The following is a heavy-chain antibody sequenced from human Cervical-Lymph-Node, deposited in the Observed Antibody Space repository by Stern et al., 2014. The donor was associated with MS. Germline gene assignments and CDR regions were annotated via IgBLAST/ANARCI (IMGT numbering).Heavy chain of an antibody. CDR3: ARDSVSCNGCAFDL. V-gene: IGHV3-7*01. D-gene: IGHD2-8*01. CDR1: GFTFRDFY. J-gene: IGHJ3*01. Sequence: VQLVESGGGLVQPGGSLRLSCLGSGFTFRDFYMSWVRQAPGKGLEWVANVEDDGILKNYVDSVKSRFTISRDNAKNSLSLQMTSLRAEDTDLYYCARDSVSCNGCAFDLWGQGTMVTVSS. CDR2: VEDDGILK.